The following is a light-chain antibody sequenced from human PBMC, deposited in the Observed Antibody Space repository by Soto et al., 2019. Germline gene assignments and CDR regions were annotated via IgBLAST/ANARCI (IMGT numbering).Light chain of an antibody. Sequence: QSVLTQPASVSGSPGQSITISCTGTSSDVGGFNYVSWYQQHPGKAPKLLIFDVYSRPSGISNRFSGSKSGNTASLTISGLKVEDEADYYCCSSGGSTTYVLATGTKVTVL. CDR1: SSDVGGFNY. J-gene: IGLJ1*01. CDR3: CSSGGSTTYV. CDR2: DVY. V-gene: IGLV2-14*01.